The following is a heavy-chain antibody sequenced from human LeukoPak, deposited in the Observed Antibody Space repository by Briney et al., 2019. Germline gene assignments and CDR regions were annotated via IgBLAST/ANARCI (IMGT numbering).Heavy chain of an antibody. J-gene: IGHJ4*02. CDR2: LNSDGSST. D-gene: IGHD6-13*01. V-gene: IGHV3-74*01. CDR3: GRAPSAAGTIDY. Sequence: GGSLRLSRAVSGFTFNSYWMHWVRQTPGKGLVWVSRLNSDGSSTSYADSVRGRFTISRDNAKNTLYLQMNSLRDEDMAVYHCGRAPSAAGTIDYWGQGTLVTVSS. CDR1: GFTFNSYW.